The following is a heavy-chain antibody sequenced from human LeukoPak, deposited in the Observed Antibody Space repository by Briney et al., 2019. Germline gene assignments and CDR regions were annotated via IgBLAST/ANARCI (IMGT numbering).Heavy chain of an antibody. J-gene: IGHJ4*02. V-gene: IGHV3-23*01. Sequence: GGSLRLSCAASGFTFSGYTMNWVRQAPGKALEWVSGILANGDKTYYADSVTGRFTISRDNSKNTLWLQMVSLRAEDMAVYYCAKDERPDGRWNIDHWGQGTLVTVSS. CDR1: GFTFSGYT. CDR3: AKDERPDGRWNIDH. D-gene: IGHD1/OR15-1a*01. CDR2: ILANGDKT.